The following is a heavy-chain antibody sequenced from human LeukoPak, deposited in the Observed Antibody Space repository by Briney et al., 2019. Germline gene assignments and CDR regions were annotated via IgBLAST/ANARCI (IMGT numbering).Heavy chain of an antibody. CDR2: INHSGST. J-gene: IGHJ6*03. CDR3: ARVEYYYQYMDV. V-gene: IGHV4-34*01. CDR1: GGSFSGYY. Sequence: PSETLSLTCAVYGGSFSGYYWSWIRQPSGKGLEWIGEINHSGSTNYNPSLKSRVTISVDTSKNQFSLKLSSVTAADTAVYYCARVEYYYQYMDVWGKGTTVTVSS. D-gene: IGHD2/OR15-2a*01.